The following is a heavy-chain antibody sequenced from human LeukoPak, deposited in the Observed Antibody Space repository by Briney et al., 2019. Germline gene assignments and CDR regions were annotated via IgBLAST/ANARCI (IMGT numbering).Heavy chain of an antibody. CDR3: ARDLGYGSGSFLDY. J-gene: IGHJ4*02. CDR2: ISSSSSYI. CDR1: GFTFSSYS. D-gene: IGHD3-10*01. Sequence: PGGSLKLSCAASGFTFSSYSMNWVRQAPGKGLEWVPSISSSSSYIYYADSVKGRFTISRDNAKNSLYLQMNSLRAEDTAVYYCARDLGYGSGSFLDYWGQGTLVTVSS. V-gene: IGHV3-21*01.